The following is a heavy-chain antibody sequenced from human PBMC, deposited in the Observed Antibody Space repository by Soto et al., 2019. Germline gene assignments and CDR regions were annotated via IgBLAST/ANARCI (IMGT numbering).Heavy chain of an antibody. J-gene: IGHJ6*02. V-gene: IGHV3-33*01. D-gene: IGHD5-18*01. CDR1: GFSFSSYA. CDR3: ARDVETTKANYYYYGMDV. CDR2: IWHDGSTT. Sequence: QEQVVESGGGVVQPGRSLRLSCAASGFSFSSYAMHWFRQAPGKGLEWVALIWHDGSTTSYADSVKGRFTISRDKSKNTHYLPMNNLRAEDTAVYYCARDVETTKANYYYYGMDVWGRGTPVTVSS.